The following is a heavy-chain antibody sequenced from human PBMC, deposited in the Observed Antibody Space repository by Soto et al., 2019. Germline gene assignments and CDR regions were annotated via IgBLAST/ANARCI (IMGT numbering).Heavy chain of an antibody. V-gene: IGHV1-8*02. Sequence: ASVKVSCKSSGYTFTGYYMHWVRQAPGQGLEWVGWINPYSGNTGYAQKFQGRVTVTRNTSISTVYMELSGLRPDDTAVYYCARRKERSGPHYFDYWGQGSQVTVSS. CDR1: GYTFTGYY. J-gene: IGHJ4*02. D-gene: IGHD6-25*01. CDR3: ARRKERSGPHYFDY. CDR2: INPYSGNT.